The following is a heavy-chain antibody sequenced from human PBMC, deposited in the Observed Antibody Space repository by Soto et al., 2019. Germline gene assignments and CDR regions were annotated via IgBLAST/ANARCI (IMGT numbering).Heavy chain of an antibody. D-gene: IGHD3-16*01. V-gene: IGHV3-21*01. Sequence: EVQLVESGGGLVKPGGSLRLSCAASGFTFSSYSMNWVGQAPGKGLEWVSSISSSSSYIYYADSVKGRFTISRDNAKNSLYLQMNSLRAEDTAVYYCARCGRGSYYYYMDVWGKGTTVTVSS. J-gene: IGHJ6*03. CDR1: GFTFSSYS. CDR2: ISSSSSYI. CDR3: ARCGRGSYYYYMDV.